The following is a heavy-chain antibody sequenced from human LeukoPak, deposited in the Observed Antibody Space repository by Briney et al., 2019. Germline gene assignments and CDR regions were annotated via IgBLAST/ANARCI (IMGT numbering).Heavy chain of an antibody. CDR3: ARLRYGGNSFDY. V-gene: IGHV4-61*02. CDR1: GGSISSGSYY. Sequence: PSETLSLTCTVPGGSISSGSYYWSWIRQPAGKGLEWIGRIYTSGSTNYNPSLKSRVTISVDTSKNQFSLKLSSVTAADTAVYYCARLRYGGNSFDYWGQGTLVTVSS. D-gene: IGHD4-23*01. J-gene: IGHJ4*02. CDR2: IYTSGST.